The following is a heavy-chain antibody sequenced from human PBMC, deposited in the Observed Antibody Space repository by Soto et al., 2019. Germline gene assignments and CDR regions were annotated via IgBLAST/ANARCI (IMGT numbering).Heavy chain of an antibody. J-gene: IGHJ4*02. CDR2: IYYTGTT. CDR1: GGSISSSTYH. CDR3: SRGRESASEH. V-gene: IGHV4-39*02. Sequence: PSGTLSLTCTVSGGSISSSTYHWAWIRQHPGKGLEWIASIYYTGTTYYSPSLKSRVTISVDTSKNHFSLKLSSVTAADTAVYYCSRGRESASEHWGQGTLVTVSS.